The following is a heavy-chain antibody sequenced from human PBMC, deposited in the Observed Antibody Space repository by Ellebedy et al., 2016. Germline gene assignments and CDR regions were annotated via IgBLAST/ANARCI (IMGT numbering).Heavy chain of an antibody. CDR1: GFTFDDYA. J-gene: IGHJ4*02. Sequence: SLKISCAASGFTFDDYAMHWVRQAPGKGLEWVSGISWNSGSIGYADSVKGRFTISRDNAKNSLYLQMNSLRAEDTAVYYCVKGRTTGDYWGQGTLVTVSS. CDR2: ISWNSGSI. CDR3: VKGRTTGDY. V-gene: IGHV3-9*01. D-gene: IGHD4-11*01.